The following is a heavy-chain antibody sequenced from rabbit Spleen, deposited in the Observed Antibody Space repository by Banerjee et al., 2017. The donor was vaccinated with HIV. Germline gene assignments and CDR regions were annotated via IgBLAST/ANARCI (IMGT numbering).Heavy chain of an antibody. J-gene: IGHJ6*01. D-gene: IGHD8-1*01. CDR2: IYAGSNGAT. CDR3: ARDTGSSFSTYGMDL. V-gene: IGHV1S40*01. CDR1: GVSFSDSSY. Sequence: VESGGDLVKPGASLTLTCIASGVSFSDSSYMCWVRQAPGKGLEWIACIYAGSNGATYYASWAKGRFTVSKTSSTTVTLQMTSLTVADTATYFCARDTGSSFSTYGMDLWGPGTLVTVS.